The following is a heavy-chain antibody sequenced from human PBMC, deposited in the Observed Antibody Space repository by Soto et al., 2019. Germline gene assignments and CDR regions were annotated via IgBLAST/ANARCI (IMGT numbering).Heavy chain of an antibody. CDR2: IIPILGIA. V-gene: IGHV1-69*08. CDR1: GGTFSSYT. J-gene: IGHJ4*02. D-gene: IGHD2-21*01. Sequence: QVQLVQSGAEVKKPGSSVKVSCKASGGTFSSYTISWVRQAPGQGLEWMGRIIPILGIANYAQKFQGRVTIAADKSTSTAYMELSSLRSEDTAVYYCARDPSAGDSAGYWGQGTLVTVSS. CDR3: ARDPSAGDSAGY.